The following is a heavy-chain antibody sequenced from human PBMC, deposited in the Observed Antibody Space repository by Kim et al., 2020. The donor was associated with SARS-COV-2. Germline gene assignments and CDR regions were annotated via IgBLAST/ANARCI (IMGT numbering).Heavy chain of an antibody. CDR1: GGSFSGYY. CDR2: INHSGST. Sequence: SETLSLTCAVYGGSFSGYYWSWIRQPPGKGLEWIGEINHSGSTNYNPSLKSRVTISVDTSKNQFSLKLSSVTAADTAVYYCARVSAYGDYYYYYYGMDVWGQGTTVTVSS. CDR3: ARVSAYGDYYYYYYGMDV. J-gene: IGHJ6*02. D-gene: IGHD4-17*01. V-gene: IGHV4-34*01.